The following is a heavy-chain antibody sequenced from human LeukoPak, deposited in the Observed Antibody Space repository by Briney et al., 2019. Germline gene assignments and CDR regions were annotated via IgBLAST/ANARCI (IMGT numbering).Heavy chain of an antibody. CDR3: AKDIAQGYTFGSIEQDY. V-gene: IGHV3-11*01. CDR1: GFTFSDYY. D-gene: IGHD5-18*01. CDR2: ISSSGSTI. Sequence: GGSLRLSCAASGFTFSDYYMSWIRQAPGKGLEWVSYISSSGSTIYYADSVKGRFTISRDNAKNSLYLQMNSLRAEDTAVYYCAKDIAQGYTFGSIEQDYWGQGTLVTVSS. J-gene: IGHJ4*02.